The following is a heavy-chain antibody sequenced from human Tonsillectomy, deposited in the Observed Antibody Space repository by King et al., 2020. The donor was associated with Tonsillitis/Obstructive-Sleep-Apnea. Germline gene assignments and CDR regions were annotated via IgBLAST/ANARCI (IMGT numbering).Heavy chain of an antibody. CDR2: IYYSGST. V-gene: IGHV4-59*08. Sequence: VQLHESGPGLVKPSETLSLTCTVSDDSITGYYWSWIRQPPGKGLEWIGYIYYSGSTNYNPSLKSRVTISLEKSKNQFSLKLSSVTAADTAVYYCARQKAAYYDYVWGSYRSNYFDYWGQGTLVTVSS. CDR3: ARQKAAYYDYVWGSYRSNYFDY. CDR1: DDSITGYY. D-gene: IGHD3-16*02. J-gene: IGHJ4*02.